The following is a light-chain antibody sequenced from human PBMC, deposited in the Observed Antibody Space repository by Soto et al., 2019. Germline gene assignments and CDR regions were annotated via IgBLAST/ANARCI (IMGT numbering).Light chain of an antibody. CDR1: QSISSW. V-gene: IGKV1-5*01. J-gene: IGKJ4*01. Sequence: DIQMTQSPSTLSASVGDRVTITCRASQSISSWLAWDQQKPGKAPKLLIYDASSLESGVPSRFSGSGSGTEFTLTISSLQPDDFATYYCQQYNSYPTFGGGTKVEIK. CDR3: QQYNSYPT. CDR2: DAS.